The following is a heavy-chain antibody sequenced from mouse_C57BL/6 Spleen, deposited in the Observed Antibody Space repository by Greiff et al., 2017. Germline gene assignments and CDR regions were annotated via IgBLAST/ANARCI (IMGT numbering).Heavy chain of an antibody. CDR1: GYTFTSYG. J-gene: IGHJ1*03. CDR2: IYPRSGNT. V-gene: IGHV1-81*01. D-gene: IGHD2-3*01. CDR3: ARKGWLLREGWYFDV. Sequence: VQLQQSGAELARPGASVKLSCKASGYTFTSYGISWVKQRTGQGLELIGEIYPRSGNTYYNEQFKAKATLTADKSSSTAYMELCSLTSEDSAVYICARKGWLLREGWYFDVWGTGTTVTVSS.